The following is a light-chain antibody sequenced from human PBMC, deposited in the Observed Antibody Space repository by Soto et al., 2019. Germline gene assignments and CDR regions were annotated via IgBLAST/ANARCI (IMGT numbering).Light chain of an antibody. CDR2: STN. CDR1: SGSVSTSYY. CDR3: VLYMGSGTWV. V-gene: IGLV8-61*01. J-gene: IGLJ3*02. Sequence: QTVVTQEPSFSVSPGGTVTLTCGLSSGSVSTSYYPSWYQQTPGQAPRTLIYSTNTRSSGVPDRFSGSILGNKAALPITGAQADDESDYYCVLYMGSGTWVFGGGTKVTVL.